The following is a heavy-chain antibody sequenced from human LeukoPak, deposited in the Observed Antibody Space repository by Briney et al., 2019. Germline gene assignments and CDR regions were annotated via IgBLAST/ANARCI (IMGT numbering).Heavy chain of an antibody. D-gene: IGHD6-13*01. CDR1: GFSFRSDG. CDR3: VSQLPRMGSSGSLDY. CDR2: ISGSGSST. V-gene: IGHV3-23*01. Sequence: GGSLRLSCAASGFSFRSDGMSWVRQAPGKGLEWVSGISGSGSSTYFADSVKGRFTISRDNSKNTMYLQMNSLRAEDTAVYYCVSQLPRMGSSGSLDYWGQGTLVTVSS. J-gene: IGHJ4*02.